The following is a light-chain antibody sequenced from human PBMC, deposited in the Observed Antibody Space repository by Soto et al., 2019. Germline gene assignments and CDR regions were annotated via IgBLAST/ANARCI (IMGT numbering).Light chain of an antibody. CDR2: PTS. J-gene: IGKJ2*01. CDR3: QQSYSTPYT. Sequence: DIQMTQSPSSLSASVGDRVTITCRASQSISSYLNWYQQKPGRAPNLLIYPTSTLQIGVPSRFSGSGSGTDFTLTISSLQPEDFATYYCQQSYSTPYTFGQGTKLEIK. CDR1: QSISSY. V-gene: IGKV1-39*01.